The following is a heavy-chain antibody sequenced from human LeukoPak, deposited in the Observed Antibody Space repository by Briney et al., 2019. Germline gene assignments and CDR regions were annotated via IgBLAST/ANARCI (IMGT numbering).Heavy chain of an antibody. D-gene: IGHD3-22*01. CDR1: GYTFTDYY. V-gene: IGHV1-2*02. CDR2: IHPNSGDT. CDR3: ARDLGYDSSGYHY. Sequence: ASVKVSCKASGYTFTDYYMHWVRQAPGQGLEWMGWIHPNSGDTNYAQKFQGRVTMTRDTSISTAYMELSRLRSDDTAVYYCARDLGYDSSGYHYWGQGTLVTVSS. J-gene: IGHJ4*02.